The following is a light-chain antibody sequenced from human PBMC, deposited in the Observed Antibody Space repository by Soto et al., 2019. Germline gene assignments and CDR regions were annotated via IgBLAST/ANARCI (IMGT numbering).Light chain of an antibody. CDR1: SSDVGSYNR. CDR2: EVS. V-gene: IGLV2-18*02. Sequence: QSVLTQPPSVSGSPRQSVTISCTGTSSDVGSYNRVSWYQQPPGTAPKLMIYEVSNRPSGVPDRFSGSKSGNTASLTISGLQAEDEADYYCSSYTSTSTYAFGTGTKVTVL. J-gene: IGLJ1*01. CDR3: SSYTSTSTYA.